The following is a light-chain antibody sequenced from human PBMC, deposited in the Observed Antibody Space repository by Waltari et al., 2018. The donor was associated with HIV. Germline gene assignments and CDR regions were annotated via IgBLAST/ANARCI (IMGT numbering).Light chain of an antibody. CDR3: SSYTGSTTRGV. J-gene: IGLJ1*01. V-gene: IGLV2-14*03. CDR2: DVS. Sequence: QSALTQPASVSGSPGQSITISCTGASSDIGDYNYVSWYQQHPGEAPKLLIYDVSKRPSGVSSRFSGSKSGNTASLTVSGLQAEDEADYYCSSYTGSTTRGVLGTGTRVTVL. CDR1: SSDIGDYNY.